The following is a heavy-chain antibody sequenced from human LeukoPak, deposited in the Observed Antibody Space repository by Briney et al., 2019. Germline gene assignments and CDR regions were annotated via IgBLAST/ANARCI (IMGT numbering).Heavy chain of an antibody. J-gene: IGHJ4*02. CDR1: GYTFTSYD. D-gene: IGHD6-13*01. CDR2: MNPNSGNT. CDR3: ARGGGSSWYRRFDY. Sequence: ASVKVSCNASGYTFTSYDINWVRQATGQGLEWMGWMNPNSGNTGYAQKFQGRVTITRNTSISTAYMELSSLRSEDTAVYYCARGGGSSWYRRFDYWGQGTLVTVSS. V-gene: IGHV1-8*03.